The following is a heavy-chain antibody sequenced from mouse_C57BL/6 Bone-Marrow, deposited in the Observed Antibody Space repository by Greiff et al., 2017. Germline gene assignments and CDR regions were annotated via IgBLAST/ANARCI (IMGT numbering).Heavy chain of an antibody. V-gene: IGHV1-15*01. J-gene: IGHJ4*01. CDR3: TRGVPYAMDD. CDR2: IDPETGGT. Sequence: QVQLQQSGAELVRPGASVTLSCKASGYTFTDYEMHWVKQTPVHGLEWIGAIDPETGGTAYNQKFKGKAILTADKSSSTAYMELRSLTSEDSAVYYCTRGVPYAMDDWGQGTSVPVSS. CDR1: GYTFTDYE.